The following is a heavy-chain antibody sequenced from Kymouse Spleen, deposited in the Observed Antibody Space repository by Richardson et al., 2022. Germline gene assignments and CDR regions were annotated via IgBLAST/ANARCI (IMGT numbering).Heavy chain of an antibody. CDR1: GGSFSGYY. V-gene: IGHV4-34*01. CDR2: INHSGST. J-gene: IGHJ6*02. Sequence: QVQLQQWGAGLLKPSETLSLTCAVYGGSFSGYYWSWIRQPPGKGLEWIGEINHSGSTNYNPSLKSRVTISVDTSKNQFSLKLSSVTAADTAVYYCARGYCSGGSCYSNYYYGMDVWGQGTTVTVSS. D-gene: IGHD2-15*01. CDR3: ARGYCSGGSCYSNYYYGMDV.